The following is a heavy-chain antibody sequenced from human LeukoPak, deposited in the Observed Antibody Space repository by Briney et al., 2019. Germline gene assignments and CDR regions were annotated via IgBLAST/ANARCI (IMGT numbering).Heavy chain of an antibody. CDR2: ISYDGTNK. CDR3: TRDLDGDYGYNWFDP. J-gene: IGHJ5*02. D-gene: IGHD4-17*01. CDR1: GFTFSSYG. Sequence: GGSLRLSCAASGFTFSSYGMTWVRQAPGKGLEWVAVISYDGTNKHYADSVKGRFTISRDNAKNSLYLQMTSLRAEDTAVYYCTRDLDGDYGYNWFDPWGQGTLVTVSS. V-gene: IGHV3-30*03.